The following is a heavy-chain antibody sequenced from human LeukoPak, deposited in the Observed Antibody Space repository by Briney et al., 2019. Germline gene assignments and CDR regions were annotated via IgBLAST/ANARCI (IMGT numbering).Heavy chain of an antibody. CDR2: ISSSGGTK. J-gene: IGHJ2*01. Sequence: GGSLRLSCAASGFTFSSYEMNWVRQAPGKGLEWVSYISSSGGTKDYADSVKGRFTISRDNAQNSLSLQMNSLRAEDTAVYYCARGMRATISRYFDLWGRGTLVTVSS. CDR1: GFTFSSYE. D-gene: IGHD5-24*01. CDR3: ARGMRATISRYFDL. V-gene: IGHV3-48*03.